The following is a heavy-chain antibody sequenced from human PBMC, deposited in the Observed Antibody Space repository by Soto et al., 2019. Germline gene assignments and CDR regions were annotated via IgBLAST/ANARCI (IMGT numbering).Heavy chain of an antibody. V-gene: IGHV3-11*01. CDR3: ARWYYDFWSGTLRDYGMDV. CDR2: ISSSGSTI. J-gene: IGHJ6*02. CDR1: GFTFSDYY. D-gene: IGHD3-3*01. Sequence: GGSLRLSCAASGFTFSDYYMSWIRQAPGKGLEWVSYISSSGSTIYYADSVKGRFTISRDNAKNSLYLQMNSLRAEDTAVYYCARWYYDFWSGTLRDYGMDVWGQGTTVTVSS.